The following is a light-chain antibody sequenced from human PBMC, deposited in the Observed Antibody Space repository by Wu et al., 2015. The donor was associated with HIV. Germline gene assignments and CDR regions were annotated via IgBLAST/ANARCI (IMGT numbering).Light chain of an antibody. Sequence: EIVLTQSPATLSLSPGERATLSCRASQSVRSYLAWYQQKPGQAPKLLIYDTSNRAPGVPARFSGSGSGTDFTLTISSLEPEGFAVYYCQQRTNWLTFGGGTKVEIK. CDR1: QSVRSY. J-gene: IGKJ4*01. CDR2: DTS. V-gene: IGKV3-11*01. CDR3: QQRTNWLT.